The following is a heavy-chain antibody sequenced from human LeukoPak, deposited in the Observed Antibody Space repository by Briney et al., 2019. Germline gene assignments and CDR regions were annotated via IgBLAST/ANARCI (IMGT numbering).Heavy chain of an antibody. J-gene: IGHJ4*02. Sequence: GGSLRLSCAASGFTFSDYYMSWLRQAPGKGLEWVSYISSSGSTIYYADSVKGRFTISRDNAKNSLYLQMNSLRAEDTAVYYCARETTVTKSGSYFWGQGTLVTVSS. CDR2: ISSSGSTI. V-gene: IGHV3-11*04. CDR3: ARETTVTKSGSYF. D-gene: IGHD4-17*01. CDR1: GFTFSDYY.